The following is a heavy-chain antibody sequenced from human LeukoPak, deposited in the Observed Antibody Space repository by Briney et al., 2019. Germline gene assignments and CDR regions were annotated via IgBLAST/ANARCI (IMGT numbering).Heavy chain of an antibody. V-gene: IGHV1-69*06. CDR1: GGTFSSYA. J-gene: IGHJ4*02. Sequence: SVRVSCKASGGTFSSYAISWVRQAPGQGLEWMGRIIPIFGTANYAQKFQGRVTITADKSTSTAYMELSSLRSEDTAVCYCARHLDIVATTLIDYWGQGTLVTVSS. CDR3: ARHLDIVATTLIDY. CDR2: IIPIFGTA. D-gene: IGHD5-12*01.